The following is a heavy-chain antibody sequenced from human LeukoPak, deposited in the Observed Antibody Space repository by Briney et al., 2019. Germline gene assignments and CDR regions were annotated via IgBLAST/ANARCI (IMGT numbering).Heavy chain of an antibody. D-gene: IGHD2-21*02. Sequence: GGSLRLSCAASGFTFDDYAMHWVRQAPGKGLEWVSGISWNSGSIGYADSVKGRFTISRDNAKNSLYLQMNSLRAEDTALYYCAKEQAYCGGDCYSRGYYFDYWGQGTLVTVSS. CDR1: GFTFDDYA. CDR2: ISWNSGSI. CDR3: AKEQAYCGGDCYSRGYYFDY. V-gene: IGHV3-9*01. J-gene: IGHJ4*02.